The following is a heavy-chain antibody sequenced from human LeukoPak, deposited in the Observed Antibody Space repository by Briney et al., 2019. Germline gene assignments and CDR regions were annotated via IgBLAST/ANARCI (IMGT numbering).Heavy chain of an antibody. V-gene: IGHV3-30-3*01. CDR1: GFTFSSCA. CDR2: ISYDGSNK. J-gene: IGHJ6*02. D-gene: IGHD2-21*02. Sequence: GRSLRLSCAASGFTFSSCAMHWVRQAPGKGLEWVALISYDGSNKYYADSVKGRFTISRDNSKNSLYLQMNSLRAEDTAVYYCARAIIKGVVTAIPYYYGMDVWGQGTTVTVSS. CDR3: ARAIIKGVVTAIPYYYGMDV.